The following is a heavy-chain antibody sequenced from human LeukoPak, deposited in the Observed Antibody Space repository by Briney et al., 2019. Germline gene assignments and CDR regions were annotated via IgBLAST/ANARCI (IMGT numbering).Heavy chain of an antibody. J-gene: IGHJ4*02. V-gene: IGHV3-7*01. CDR3: ARENTAVPGGDC. CDR1: GFTFSSYS. Sequence: GGSLRLSCAASGFTFSSYSMNWVRQAPGKGLEWLANIKQDGSEQYYVDSVKGRFAISRDNAKNSVYLQMNGLRAEDTAVYYCARENTAVPGGDCWGQGTLVTVSS. D-gene: IGHD5-18*01. CDR2: IKQDGSEQ.